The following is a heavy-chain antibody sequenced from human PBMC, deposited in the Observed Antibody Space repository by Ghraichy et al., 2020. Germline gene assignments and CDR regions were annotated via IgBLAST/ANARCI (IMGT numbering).Heavy chain of an antibody. V-gene: IGHV3-23*01. CDR1: GFTFSNYA. CDR3: AKDSRNYYGSGSYLIYYFDY. D-gene: IGHD3-10*01. J-gene: IGHJ4*02. Sequence: GGSLRLSCAASGFTFSNYAMSWVRQAPGKGLEWVSAISGSGGSTYYADSVKDRFTISRDNSKNTLYLQMNSLRAEDTAVYYCAKDSRNYYGSGSYLIYYFDYWGQGTLVTVSS. CDR2: ISGSGGST.